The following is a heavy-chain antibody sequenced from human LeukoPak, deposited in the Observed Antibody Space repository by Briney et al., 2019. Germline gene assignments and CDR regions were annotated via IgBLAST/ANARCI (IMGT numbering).Heavy chain of an antibody. CDR2: ISGTAENT. Sequence: PGGSLRLSCAASGFIFSSYPMSWVPHAPGKGREWVSAISGTAENTYYADSAKGRFSISRDNPRNTVHLQVHRLRPEHTAVYYCANQRGGVWGRGTLVTV. J-gene: IGHJ4*02. CDR1: GFIFSSYP. CDR3: ANQRGGV. D-gene: IGHD3-10*01. V-gene: IGHV3-23*01.